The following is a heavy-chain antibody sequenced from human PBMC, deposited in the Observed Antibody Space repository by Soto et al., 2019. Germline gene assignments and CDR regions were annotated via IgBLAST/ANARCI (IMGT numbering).Heavy chain of an antibody. CDR2: ISGSGGNT. CDR1: GFTFSSYA. V-gene: IGHV3-23*01. CDR3: ATRHVYGIDY. J-gene: IGHJ4*02. D-gene: IGHD4-17*01. Sequence: GGSLRLSCAASGFTFSSYAMSWVRQAPGKGLEWVSAISGSGGNTYYAGSVKGRFTISRDNSKNTLYLQMNSLRAEDTAVYYSATRHVYGIDYSGQGTLFTVSS.